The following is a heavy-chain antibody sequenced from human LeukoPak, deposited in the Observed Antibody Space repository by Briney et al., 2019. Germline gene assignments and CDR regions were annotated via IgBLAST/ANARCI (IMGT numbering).Heavy chain of an antibody. Sequence: SETLSLTCTVSGGSISSSSYYWGWIRQPPGKGLEWIGSIYYSGSTYYNPSLKSRVTISVDTSKNQFSLKLSSVTAADTAVYYCASWGSGYYHHNFDYWGQGTLVTVSS. V-gene: IGHV4-39*07. CDR1: GGSISSSSYY. CDR3: ASWGSGYYHHNFDY. D-gene: IGHD3-3*01. J-gene: IGHJ4*02. CDR2: IYYSGST.